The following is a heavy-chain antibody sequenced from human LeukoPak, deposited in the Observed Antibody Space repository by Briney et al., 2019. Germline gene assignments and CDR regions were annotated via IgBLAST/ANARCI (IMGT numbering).Heavy chain of an antibody. CDR1: GGSISSYY. CDR3: ARVVTMIVGSGYYYGMDV. J-gene: IGHJ6*02. D-gene: IGHD3-22*01. V-gene: IGHV4-59*01. Sequence: SETLSLTCTVSGGSISSYYWSWIRQPPGKGLEWIGYIYYSGSTNYNPSLKSRVTISVDTSKNQFSLKLSSMTAADTAVYYCARVVTMIVGSGYYYGMDVWGQGTTVTVSS. CDR2: IYYSGST.